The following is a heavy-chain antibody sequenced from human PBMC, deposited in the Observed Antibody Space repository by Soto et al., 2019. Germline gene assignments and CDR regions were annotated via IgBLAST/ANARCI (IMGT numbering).Heavy chain of an antibody. CDR3: VKDIHFLGIWYFDL. V-gene: IGHV3-30*18. D-gene: IGHD3-16*01. CDR2: ISYDGTNT. CDR1: GFTFSSFG. J-gene: IGHJ2*01. Sequence: EQLAQSGGGVVQAGRSLRLSCEASGFTFSSFGMHWVRQAPGKGLEWVAMISYDGTNTQFADSVKGRFTVSRDNSKKIAYLQMETLRPEDTAIYYCVKDIHFLGIWYFDLWGRGSLVAVSS.